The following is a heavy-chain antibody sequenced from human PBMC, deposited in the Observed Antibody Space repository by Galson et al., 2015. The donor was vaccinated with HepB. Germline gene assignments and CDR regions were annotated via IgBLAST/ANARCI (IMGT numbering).Heavy chain of an antibody. Sequence: SLRLSCAASGFTFSSYSMNWVRQAPGKGLEWVSYISSSSSTIYYADSVKGRFTISRDNAKNSLYLQMNSLRAEDTAVYYCARGPYSSSWYVPYYFDYWGQGTLVTVSS. V-gene: IGHV3-48*01. D-gene: IGHD6-13*01. CDR3: ARGPYSSSWYVPYYFDY. CDR1: GFTFSSYS. J-gene: IGHJ4*02. CDR2: ISSSSSTI.